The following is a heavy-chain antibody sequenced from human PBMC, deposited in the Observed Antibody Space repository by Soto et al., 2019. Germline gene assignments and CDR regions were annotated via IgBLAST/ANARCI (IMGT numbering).Heavy chain of an antibody. D-gene: IGHD3-10*01. CDR2: ITASGGDT. CDR1: GFTFDSYA. J-gene: IGHJ4*02. Sequence: GGSLRLSCAASGFTFDSYAMGWVRQAPGRGLEWISAITASGGDTYYVDSVKGRFTISRDNSKNTLYLQMNSLRAEDTAVYYCARKESYGSAGYWGQGTLVTVSS. CDR3: ARKESYGSAGY. V-gene: IGHV3-23*01.